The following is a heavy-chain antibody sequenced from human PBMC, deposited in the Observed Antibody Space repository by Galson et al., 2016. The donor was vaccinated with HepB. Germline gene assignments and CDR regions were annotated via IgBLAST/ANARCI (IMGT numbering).Heavy chain of an antibody. V-gene: IGHV3-23*01. D-gene: IGHD3-16*01. Sequence: SLRLSCAASGFTFSSSAMTWVRQAPGRGLEWVSAISGDGRGTYYADSVKGRFTISRDNSKTTVYLQMDSLRAEDTAVYYCVRDTFGAFDPWGQGALVTVSS. CDR1: GFTFSSSA. J-gene: IGHJ5*02. CDR2: ISGDGRGT. CDR3: VRDTFGAFDP.